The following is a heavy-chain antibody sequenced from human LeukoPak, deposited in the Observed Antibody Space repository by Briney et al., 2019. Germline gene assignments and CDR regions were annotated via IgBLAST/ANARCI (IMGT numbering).Heavy chain of an antibody. CDR1: GFTFSSYA. D-gene: IGHD3-10*01. CDR3: VKGTTTYYGSGSYLDY. Sequence: VGSLRLSCSASGFTFSSYAMHWVRQAPGKGLEYVSAISSNGGSTYYADSVKGRFTISRDNSKNTLYLQMSSLRAEDTAVYYCVKGTTTYYGSGSYLDYWGQGTLVTVSS. J-gene: IGHJ4*02. CDR2: ISSNGGST. V-gene: IGHV3-64D*06.